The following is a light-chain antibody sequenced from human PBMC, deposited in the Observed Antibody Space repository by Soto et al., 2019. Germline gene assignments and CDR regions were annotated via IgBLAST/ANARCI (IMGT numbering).Light chain of an antibody. CDR3: QQYNIYSWT. J-gene: IGKJ1*01. CDR1: QSTSRW. V-gene: IGKV1-5*01. CDR2: DAS. Sequence: DIQMTQSPSTLSASVGDRVTITCPASQSTSRWLAWYQQKPGKAPKLLIYDASTLEGGVPSRFSGSGSGTEFTLTISSLQPDDLATYYCQQYNIYSWTFGQGTKVDIK.